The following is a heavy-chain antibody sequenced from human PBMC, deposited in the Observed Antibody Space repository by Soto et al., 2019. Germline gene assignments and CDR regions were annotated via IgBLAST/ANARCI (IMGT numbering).Heavy chain of an antibody. Sequence: PGGSLRLSCAASGFTFSSYAMSWVRQAPGKGLEWISAVSPSGGSTYYADSVKGRFTISRDNSKNTLYLQMNNLRAEDTAVYYCARRPRYYESSGSFDCWGQGTLVTVSS. CDR3: ARRPRYYESSGSFDC. J-gene: IGHJ4*02. D-gene: IGHD3-22*01. CDR1: GFTFSSYA. V-gene: IGHV3-23*01. CDR2: VSPSGGST.